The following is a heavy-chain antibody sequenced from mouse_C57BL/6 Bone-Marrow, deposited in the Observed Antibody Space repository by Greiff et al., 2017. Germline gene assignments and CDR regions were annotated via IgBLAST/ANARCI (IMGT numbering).Heavy chain of an antibody. CDR3: AREEDYGSSPRPYWYFDV. V-gene: IGHV5-16*01. Sequence: EVKLMESEGGLVQPGSSMKLSCTASGFTFSDYYMAWVRQVPEKGLEWVANINYDGSSTYYLDSLKSRFIISRDNAKNILYLQMSSLKSEDTATYYCAREEDYGSSPRPYWYFDVWGTGTTVTVSS. D-gene: IGHD1-1*01. J-gene: IGHJ1*03. CDR2: INYDGSST. CDR1: GFTFSDYY.